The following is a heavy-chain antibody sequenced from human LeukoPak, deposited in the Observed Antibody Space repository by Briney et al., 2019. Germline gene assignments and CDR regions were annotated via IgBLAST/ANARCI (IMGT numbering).Heavy chain of an antibody. D-gene: IGHD2-2*01. Sequence: GGSLRLSCAASGFTFSSYSMNWVRQAPGKGLEWVSSISSSSSYIYYADSVKGRFTISRDNAKNSLYLQMNSLIAEDTAVYYCARAGRHCSSTSCYVRFDPWGQGTLVTVSS. CDR1: GFTFSSYS. V-gene: IGHV3-21*01. J-gene: IGHJ5*02. CDR3: ARAGRHCSSTSCYVRFDP. CDR2: ISSSSSYI.